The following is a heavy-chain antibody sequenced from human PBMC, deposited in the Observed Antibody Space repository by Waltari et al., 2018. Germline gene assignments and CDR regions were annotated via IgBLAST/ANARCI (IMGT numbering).Heavy chain of an antibody. CDR2: IYYSGST. V-gene: IGHV4-59*01. CDR1: GGSISSYY. Sequence: QVQLQESGSGLVKPSETLSLTCTVSGGSISSYYLSWIRQPPGKGLEWIGYIYYSGSTNYNPSLKSRVTISVDTSKNQFSLKLSSVTAADTAVYYCARTKGYSGYDSFDYWGQGTLVTVSS. D-gene: IGHD5-12*01. CDR3: ARTKGYSGYDSFDY. J-gene: IGHJ4*02.